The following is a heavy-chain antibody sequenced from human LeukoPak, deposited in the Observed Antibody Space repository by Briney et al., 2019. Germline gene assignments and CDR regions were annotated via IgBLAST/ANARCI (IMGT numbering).Heavy chain of an antibody. D-gene: IGHD3-10*01. Sequence: SVKVSCKASGGTFSSYAISWVRQAPGQGLEWMGGIIPIFGTANYAQKFQGRVTITADESTSTTYMELSSLRSEDTAVYYCARGSWFGEFPFDYWGQGTLVTVSS. CDR1: GGTFSSYA. CDR2: IIPIFGTA. J-gene: IGHJ4*02. CDR3: ARGSWFGEFPFDY. V-gene: IGHV1-69*13.